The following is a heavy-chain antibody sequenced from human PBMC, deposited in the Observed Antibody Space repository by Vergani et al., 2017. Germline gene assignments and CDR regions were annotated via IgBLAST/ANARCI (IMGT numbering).Heavy chain of an antibody. CDR2: ISWNSGSI. CDR1: GFTFDDYA. D-gene: IGHD5-18*01. CDR3: ANDIGSGGYIYNDAFDI. V-gene: IGHV3-9*01. J-gene: IGHJ3*02. Sequence: EVQLVESGGGLVQPGRSLRLSCAASGFTFDDYAMHWVRQAPGKGLEWVSGISWNSGSIGYADSVKGRFTISRDNAKNSLYLQMNSLRAEDTALSYFANDIGSGGYIYNDAFDIWGQGTMVTVSS.